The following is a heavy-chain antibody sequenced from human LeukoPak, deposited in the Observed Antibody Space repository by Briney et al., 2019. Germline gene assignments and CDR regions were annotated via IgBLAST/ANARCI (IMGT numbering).Heavy chain of an antibody. CDR2: INPSGGST. D-gene: IGHD1-14*01. V-gene: IGHV1-46*01. J-gene: IGHJ2*01. CDR1: GYTFTVYY. CDR3: ARSPEVWGYGYFDL. Sequence: AARKVSCKASGYTFTVYYIHWLRQAPGPGNEWMGRINPSGGSTSYAQTFQGRVTMTSDTSTRTDSLKLSSLSSEDTAVYYCARSPEVWGYGYFDLWGRGTLVTVSS.